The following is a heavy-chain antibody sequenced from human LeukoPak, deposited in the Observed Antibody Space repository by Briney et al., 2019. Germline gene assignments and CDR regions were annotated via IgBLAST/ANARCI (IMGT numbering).Heavy chain of an antibody. CDR1: GGTFSSYA. J-gene: IGHJ4*02. D-gene: IGHD1-26*01. Sequence: SVKVSCKASGGTFSSYAISWVRQAPGQGLEWMGRIIPIFGTANYAQKFQGRVTITTDKSTSTAYMELSSLRSEDTAVYYCARAFLTRTPYSGSYYTGFDYWGQGTLVTVSS. CDR3: ARAFLTRTPYSGSYYTGFDY. V-gene: IGHV1-69*05. CDR2: IIPIFGTA.